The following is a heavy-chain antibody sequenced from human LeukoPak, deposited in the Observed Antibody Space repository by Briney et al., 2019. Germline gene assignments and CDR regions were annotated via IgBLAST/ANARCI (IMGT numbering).Heavy chain of an antibody. V-gene: IGHV1-2*02. CDR3: ARDSITMVRGVIGY. CDR1: GYTFTGYY. J-gene: IGHJ4*02. Sequence: PEASVKVSCKASGYTFTGYYMHWVRQAPGQGLEWMGWINPNSGGTNYAQKFQGRVTMTRDTSLSTAYMELSSLRSDDTAVYYCARDSITMVRGVIGYWGQGTLVTVSS. D-gene: IGHD3-10*01. CDR2: INPNSGGT.